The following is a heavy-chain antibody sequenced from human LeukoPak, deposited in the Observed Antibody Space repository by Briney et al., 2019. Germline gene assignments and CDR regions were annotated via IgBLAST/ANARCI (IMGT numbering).Heavy chain of an antibody. CDR2: IYDDGSNK. Sequence: GGSLRLSCVASGFTFSRYGFHWVRQAPGKGLEWVAAIYDDGSNKDYADSVKGRFTVSRDNPKNTLYLQMNSLRAEDTAVYYCARDRGIVAPDFDCWGQGTLVTVSS. CDR3: ARDRGIVAPDFDC. D-gene: IGHD2-21*01. V-gene: IGHV3-33*01. CDR1: GFTFSRYG. J-gene: IGHJ4*02.